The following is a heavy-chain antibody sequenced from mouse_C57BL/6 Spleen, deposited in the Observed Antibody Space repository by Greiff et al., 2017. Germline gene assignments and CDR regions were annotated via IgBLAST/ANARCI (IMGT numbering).Heavy chain of an antibody. J-gene: IGHJ2*01. CDR3: AYDFDY. Sequence: VQLQQSGPELVKPGASVKISCKASGYAFSSSWMNWVKQRPGKGLEWIGRIYPGDGDTNYNGKFKRKATLTADKSSSTAYMQLSSLTSEDSAVYFCAYDFDYWGQGTTLTVSS. CDR1: GYAFSSSW. D-gene: IGHD2-3*01. CDR2: IYPGDGDT. V-gene: IGHV1-82*01.